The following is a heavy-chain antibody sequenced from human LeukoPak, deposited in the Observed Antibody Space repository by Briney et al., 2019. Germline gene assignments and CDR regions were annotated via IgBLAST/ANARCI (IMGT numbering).Heavy chain of an antibody. CDR3: ALLGVYGYGPLILYYYYYGMDV. D-gene: IGHD5-18*01. CDR1: GFTFSSYS. CDR2: ISSSSSYI. V-gene: IGHV3-21*01. J-gene: IGHJ6*02. Sequence: PGGSLRLSCAASGFTFSSYSMNWVRQAPGKGLEWVSSISSSSSYIYYADSVKGRFTISRDNAKNSLYLQMNSLRAEDTAVYYCALLGVYGYGPLILYYYYYGMDVWGQGTTVTVSS.